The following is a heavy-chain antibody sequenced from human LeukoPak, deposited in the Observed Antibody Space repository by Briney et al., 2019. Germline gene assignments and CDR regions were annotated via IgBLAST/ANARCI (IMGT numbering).Heavy chain of an antibody. D-gene: IGHD3-22*01. V-gene: IGHV3-74*01. CDR2: INTDGSST. Sequence: PGGSLRLSCAASGFTFSSYWMHWVRQAPGEGLVWVSRINTDGSSTSYADSVKGRFTISRDNAKNTLYLQMNSLRAEDTAVYYCARDRTYYYDCSGTFDYWGQGTLVTVSS. CDR3: ARDRTYYYDCSGTFDY. J-gene: IGHJ4*02. CDR1: GFTFSSYW.